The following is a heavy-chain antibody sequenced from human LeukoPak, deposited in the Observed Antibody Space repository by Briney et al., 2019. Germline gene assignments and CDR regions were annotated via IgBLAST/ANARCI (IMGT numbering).Heavy chain of an antibody. V-gene: IGHV3-21*01. CDR2: ISSSSSYI. D-gene: IGHD4-23*01. J-gene: IGHJ4*02. CDR1: GFTFSSYS. CDR3: ARDPTTVVTYYFDY. Sequence: GGSLRLSCAASGFTFSSYSMNWVRQAPGKGLEWVSSISSSSSYIYYADSVKGRFTISRDNAKNSLYLHMNSLRAEDTAVYYCARDPTTVVTYYFDYWGQGTLVTVSS.